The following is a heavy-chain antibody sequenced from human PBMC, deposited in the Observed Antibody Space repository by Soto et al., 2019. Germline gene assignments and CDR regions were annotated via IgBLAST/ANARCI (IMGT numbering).Heavy chain of an antibody. V-gene: IGHV1-18*04. CDR2: ISAYNGNT. Sequence: GASVKVSCKASGYTFTSYGISWVRQAPGQGLEWMGWISAYNGNTNYAQKLQGRVTMTTDTSTSTAYMELRSLRSDDTAVYYCARASHPYYDFWSGYYSWFDPWGQGTLVTVSS. D-gene: IGHD3-3*01. CDR3: ARASHPYYDFWSGYYSWFDP. CDR1: GYTFTSYG. J-gene: IGHJ5*02.